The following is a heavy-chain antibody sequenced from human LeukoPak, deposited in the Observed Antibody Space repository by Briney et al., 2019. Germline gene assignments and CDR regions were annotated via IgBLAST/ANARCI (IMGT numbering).Heavy chain of an antibody. Sequence: GGSLRLSCAASGFTFDGYGMSWVRQAPGKGLEWVSGINWNGGSTGYADSVKGRFTISRDNAKNSLYLQMNSLRAEDTALYHCARGGYCSGGSCDWFDPWGQGTLVTVSS. CDR1: GFTFDGYG. V-gene: IGHV3-20*01. D-gene: IGHD2-15*01. J-gene: IGHJ5*02. CDR3: ARGGYCSGGSCDWFDP. CDR2: INWNGGST.